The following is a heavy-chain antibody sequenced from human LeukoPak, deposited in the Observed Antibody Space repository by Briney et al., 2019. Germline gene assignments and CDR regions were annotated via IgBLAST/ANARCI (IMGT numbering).Heavy chain of an antibody. D-gene: IGHD1-26*01. CDR3: ARCIVGASNWFDP. Sequence: SETLSLTCNVSGGSISSYYWSWIRQSPGKGLEWIVFIYYTGSTNHNPSLKSRVTISVDTSKNQFSLKLSSVTAADTAVYYCARCIVGASNWFDPWGQGTLVTVSS. CDR1: GGSISSYY. V-gene: IGHV4-59*01. J-gene: IGHJ5*02. CDR2: IYYTGST.